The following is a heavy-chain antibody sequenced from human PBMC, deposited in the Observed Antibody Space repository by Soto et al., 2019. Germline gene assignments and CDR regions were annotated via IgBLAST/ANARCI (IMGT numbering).Heavy chain of an antibody. V-gene: IGHV3-33*01. CDR2: RWYDGSNK. D-gene: IGHD3-10*01. J-gene: IGHJ4*02. CDR3: ARGARTYCGSGSFPFDY. Sequence: QVQLVESGGGVVQPGRSLRLSCAASGFTFSSYGMHWVRQAPGKGLEWVAVRWYDGSNKWYGDSVKGRFTISRDNSKNTLFLQMNSLRAEDTAVYSCARGARTYCGSGSFPFDYWGQGTLVTVPS. CDR1: GFTFSSYG.